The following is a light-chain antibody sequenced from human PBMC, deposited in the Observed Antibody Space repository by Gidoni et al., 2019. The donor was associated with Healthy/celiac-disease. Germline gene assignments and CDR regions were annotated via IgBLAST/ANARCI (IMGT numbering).Light chain of an antibody. V-gene: IGKV1-5*03. CDR1: QSINSW. J-gene: IGKJ1*01. Sequence: DIQMTQSPSTLSAFVGDSVTITCRASQSINSWLAWYQQKPGKAPKLLIYKASSLESGVPSRFSGSGSGPEFTLTISSLQPDDFATYYCQQYNSYRTFGQGTKVEIK. CDR2: KAS. CDR3: QQYNSYRT.